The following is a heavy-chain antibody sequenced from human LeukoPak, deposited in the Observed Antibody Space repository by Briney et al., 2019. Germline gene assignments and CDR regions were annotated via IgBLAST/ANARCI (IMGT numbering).Heavy chain of an antibody. V-gene: IGHV3-21*06. CDR1: GFIFSAFG. Sequence: GGSLRLSCAVSGFIFSAFGMNWVRQAPGKGLEWVSFISSSSNHIYYADSVKGRFTISRDNTKNSLYLQMNSLRAEDTAVYYCASGIAAANISPFDYCGQGTLVTVSS. CDR2: ISSSSNHI. J-gene: IGHJ4*02. CDR3: ASGIAAANISPFDY. D-gene: IGHD6-13*01.